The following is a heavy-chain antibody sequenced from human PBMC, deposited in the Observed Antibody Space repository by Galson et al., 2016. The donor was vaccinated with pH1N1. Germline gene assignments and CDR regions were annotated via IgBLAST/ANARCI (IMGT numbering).Heavy chain of an antibody. Sequence: WSWIRQPAGKGLEWIGRVYTSGRTDSNPSLKSRVTMSMDTSNSQFSMILNSVTAADTAVYYCARGWNLDAFDIWGQGTMVTVSS. CDR2: VYTSGRT. V-gene: IGHV4-4*07. D-gene: IGHD1-1*01. CDR3: ARGWNLDAFDI. J-gene: IGHJ3*02.